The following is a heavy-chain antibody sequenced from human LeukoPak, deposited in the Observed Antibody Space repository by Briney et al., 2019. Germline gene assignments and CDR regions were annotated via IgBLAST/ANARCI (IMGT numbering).Heavy chain of an antibody. D-gene: IGHD3-9*01. Sequence: GGSLRLSCAASGFTFSSYEMNWVRQAPGKGLEWVSYISSSDSTIYYADSVKGRFTISRDNAKNSLYLQMNSLRAEDTAVYYCAKDETYDILTGSTPFDYWGQGTLVTVSS. CDR1: GFTFSSYE. CDR3: AKDETYDILTGSTPFDY. V-gene: IGHV3-48*03. CDR2: ISSSDSTI. J-gene: IGHJ4*02.